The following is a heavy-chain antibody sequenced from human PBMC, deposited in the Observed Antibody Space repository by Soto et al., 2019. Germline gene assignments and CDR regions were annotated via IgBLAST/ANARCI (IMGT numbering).Heavy chain of an antibody. V-gene: IGHV3-74*01. CDR3: ARDRRMAAAGMYYYYYYGMDV. D-gene: IGHD6-13*01. CDR2: INSDGSST. Sequence: GGSLRLSCAASGFTFSDYAMHWVRQAPGKGLVWVSRINSDGSSTSYADSVKGRFTISRDNAKNTLYLQMNSLRAEDTAVYYCARDRRMAAAGMYYYYYYGMDVWGQGTTVTVSS. J-gene: IGHJ6*02. CDR1: GFTFSDYA.